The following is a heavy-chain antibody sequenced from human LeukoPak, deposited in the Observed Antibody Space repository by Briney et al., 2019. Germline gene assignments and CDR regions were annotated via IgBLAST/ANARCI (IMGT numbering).Heavy chain of an antibody. J-gene: IGHJ1*01. D-gene: IGHD1-26*01. CDR3: ARDRYSGSPGDFQH. CDR2: IIPIFGTA. Sequence: SVKVSCKASGGTFSSYAISWVRQAPGQGLEWMGGIIPIFGTANYAQRFQGRVTITTDESTSTAYMELSSLRSEDTAVYYCARDRYSGSPGDFQHWGQGTLVTVSS. CDR1: GGTFSSYA. V-gene: IGHV1-69*05.